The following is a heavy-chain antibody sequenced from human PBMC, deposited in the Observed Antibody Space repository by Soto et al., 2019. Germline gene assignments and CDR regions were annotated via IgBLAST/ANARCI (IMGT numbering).Heavy chain of an antibody. CDR2: ISYDGSNK. Sequence: QVQLVESGGGVVQPGRSLRLSCAASGFTFSSYGMHWVRQAPGKGLEWVAVISYDGSNKYYADSVKGRFTISRDNSKNALYLQMNRLGAEDAAVYYGAAGTSGWFDPWGQGTLVTVSS. D-gene: IGHD1-1*01. V-gene: IGHV3-30*03. J-gene: IGHJ5*02. CDR1: GFTFSSYG. CDR3: AAGTSGWFDP.